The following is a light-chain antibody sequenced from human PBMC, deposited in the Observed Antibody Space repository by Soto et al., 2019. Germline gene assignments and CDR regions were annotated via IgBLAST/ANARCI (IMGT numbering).Light chain of an antibody. CDR1: SGHSSYI. CDR2: LEGSGSY. CDR3: ETWDSNTRV. V-gene: IGLV4-60*02. J-gene: IGLJ2*01. Sequence: QAVVTQSSSASASLGSSVKLTCTLSSGHSSYIIAWHHQQPGKAPRYLMKLEGSGSYNKGSGVPDRFSGSSSGADRYLTISNLQFEDEANYYCETWDSNTRVFGEGTKLTVL.